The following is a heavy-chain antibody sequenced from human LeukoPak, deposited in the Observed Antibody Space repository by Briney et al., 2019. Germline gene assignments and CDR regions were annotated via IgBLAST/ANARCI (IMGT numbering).Heavy chain of an antibody. Sequence: ASVKVSCKASGYTFTCYYMHWVRQAPGQGLEWMGWINPNSGGTNYAQKFQGRVTMTRDTSISTAYRELSRLRSDDTAVYYCARGLMVRGVILGYWGQGTLVTVSS. CDR2: INPNSGGT. CDR1: GYTFTCYY. CDR3: ARGLMVRGVILGY. D-gene: IGHD3-10*01. V-gene: IGHV1-2*02. J-gene: IGHJ4*02.